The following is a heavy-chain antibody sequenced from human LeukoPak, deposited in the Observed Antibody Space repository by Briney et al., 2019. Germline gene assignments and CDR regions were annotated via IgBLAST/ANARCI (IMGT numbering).Heavy chain of an antibody. D-gene: IGHD3-10*01. CDR1: GFTFSNAW. CDR2: IKSKTDGGTT. J-gene: IGHJ1*01. V-gene: IGHV3-15*01. CDR3: TTDWFYVGYYGSGAPFQH. Sequence: PGGSLRLSCAASGFTFSNAWMSWVRQAPGKGLEWVGRIKSKTDGGTTDYAAPVKGRFTISRDDSKNTLYLQMNSLKTEDTAVYYCTTDWFYVGYYGSGAPFQHWGQGTLVTVSS.